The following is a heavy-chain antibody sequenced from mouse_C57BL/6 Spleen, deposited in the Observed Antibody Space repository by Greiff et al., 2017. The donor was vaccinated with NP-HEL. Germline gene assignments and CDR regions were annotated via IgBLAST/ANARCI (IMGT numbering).Heavy chain of an antibody. V-gene: IGHV1-7*01. D-gene: IGHD1-1*01. CDR3: ARKLITTVVATSEYYFDY. CDR1: GYTFTSYW. CDR2: INPSSGYT. J-gene: IGHJ2*01. Sequence: QVQLQQSGAELAKPGASVKLSCKASGYTFTSYWMHWVKQRPGQGLEWIGYINPSSGYTKSNQKFKDKATLTADKSSSTAYMQLSSLTYEDSAVYYCARKLITTVVATSEYYFDYWGQGTTLTVSS.